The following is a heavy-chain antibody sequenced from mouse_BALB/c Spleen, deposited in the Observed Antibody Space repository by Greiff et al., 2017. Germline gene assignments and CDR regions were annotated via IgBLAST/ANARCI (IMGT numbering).Heavy chain of an antibody. CDR1: GYTFTSYT. J-gene: IGHJ2*01. V-gene: IGHV1-4*02. D-gene: IGHD1-1*01. CDR2: INPSSGYT. Sequence: QVQLKQSAAELARPGASVKMSCKASGYTFTSYTMHWVKQRPGQGLEWIGYINPSSGYTEYNQKFKDKTTLTADKSSSTAYMQLSSLTSEDSAVYYCARVYTVAFDYWGQGTTLTVSS. CDR3: ARVYTVAFDY.